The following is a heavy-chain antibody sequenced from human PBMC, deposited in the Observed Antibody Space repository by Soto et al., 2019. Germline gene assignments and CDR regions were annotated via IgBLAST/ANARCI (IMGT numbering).Heavy chain of an antibody. CDR1: GGTVSSYA. CDR2: IIPIFGTA. J-gene: IGHJ5*02. CDR3: ARARTTYSSSSLGWFDP. V-gene: IGHV1-69*01. D-gene: IGHD6-6*01. Sequence: QVQLVQSGAEVKKPGSSVKVSCKASGGTVSSYAISWVRQAPGQGLEWMGGIIPIFGTANYAQKFQGRVTITADESTSTAHMELSSLRSEDTAVYYCARARTTYSSSSLGWFDPWGQGTLVTVSS.